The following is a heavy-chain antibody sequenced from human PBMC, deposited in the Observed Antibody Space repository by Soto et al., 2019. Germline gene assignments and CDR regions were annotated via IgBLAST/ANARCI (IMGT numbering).Heavy chain of an antibody. V-gene: IGHV5-51*01. J-gene: IGHJ3*02. Sequence: GESLKISCKGSGYSFTSYWIGWVRQMPGKGLEWMGIIYPGDSDTRYSPSFQGQVTISADKSISTAYLQWSSLKASDTAMYYCARQLLGISWAGDDAFDIWGQGTMVTVSS. CDR3: ARQLLGISWAGDDAFDI. CDR2: IYPGDSDT. CDR1: GYSFTSYW. D-gene: IGHD7-27*01.